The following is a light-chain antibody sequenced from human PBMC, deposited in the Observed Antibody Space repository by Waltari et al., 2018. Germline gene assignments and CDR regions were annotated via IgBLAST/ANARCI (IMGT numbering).Light chain of an antibody. V-gene: IGKV3-11*01. Sequence: EIVLTQSPVTLSLSPGERATLSCRASQSVSSYLAWYQQKPGQAPRLVIYDASNRASGIPARFSCSGSGTDFTLSISSLESEDFAIYYCQERYNWPRLTFGGGTKVDIK. CDR3: QERYNWPRLT. J-gene: IGKJ4*01. CDR2: DAS. CDR1: QSVSSY.